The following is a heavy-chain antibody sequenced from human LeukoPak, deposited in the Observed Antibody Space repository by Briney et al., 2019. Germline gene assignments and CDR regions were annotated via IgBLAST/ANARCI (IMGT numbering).Heavy chain of an antibody. CDR2: ISSSSSTI. V-gene: IGHV3-48*04. CDR1: GFAFSSYS. Sequence: GGSLRLSCAASGFAFSSYSMNWVRQVPGKGLEWVSYISSSSSTIYYADSVKGRFTISRDNAKNSLYLQMNSLRAEDTAVYYCARGQWLGRMGHFDYWGQGTLVTVSS. D-gene: IGHD6-19*01. J-gene: IGHJ4*02. CDR3: ARGQWLGRMGHFDY.